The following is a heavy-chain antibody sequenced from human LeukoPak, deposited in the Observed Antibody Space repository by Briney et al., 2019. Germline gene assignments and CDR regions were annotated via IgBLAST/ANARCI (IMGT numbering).Heavy chain of an antibody. CDR3: ARVPSYYDSSGYSAGSY. V-gene: IGHV1-2*02. CDR1: GYTFTGYY. J-gene: IGHJ4*02. CDR2: INPNSGGT. D-gene: IGHD3-22*01. Sequence: ASVKVSCKASGYTFTGYYMHWVRQAPGQGLEWMGWINPNSGGTNYAQKFQGRVTTTRDTSISTAYMELSRLRSDDTAVYYCARVPSYYDSSGYSAGSYWGQGTLVTVSS.